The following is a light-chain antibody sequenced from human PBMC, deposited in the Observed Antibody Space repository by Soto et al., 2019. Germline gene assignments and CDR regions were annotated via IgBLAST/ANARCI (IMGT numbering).Light chain of an antibody. CDR1: SSDVGGYNY. Sequence: QSALTQPASVSGSPGQSITISCTGTSSDVGGYNYVSWYQHHPGKAPKLMIFDVSNRPSGVSNRFSGSKSGNTASLTISGLQPEDEADYYCSSYTTSNTSKIGFGTGTKLTVL. V-gene: IGLV2-14*03. CDR2: DVS. J-gene: IGLJ1*01. CDR3: SSYTTSNTSKIG.